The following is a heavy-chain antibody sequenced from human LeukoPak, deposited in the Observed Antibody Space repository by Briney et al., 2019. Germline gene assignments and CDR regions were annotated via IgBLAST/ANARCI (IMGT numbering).Heavy chain of an antibody. CDR2: IHYSGST. J-gene: IGHJ4*02. D-gene: IGHD3-22*01. Sequence: TLSLTCTVSGDSISSYYWTWIRQPPGKGLEYIGWIHYSGSTDYNPSLKSRVTISLDRSKRQLSLNLRSVTAADTAVYYCARWGYFDSSGYFVAEYRGQGTLVTVSS. CDR3: ARWGYFDSSGYFVAEY. V-gene: IGHV4-59*01. CDR1: GDSISSYY.